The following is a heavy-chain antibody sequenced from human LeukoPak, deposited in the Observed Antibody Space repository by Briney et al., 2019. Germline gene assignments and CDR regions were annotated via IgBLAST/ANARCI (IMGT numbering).Heavy chain of an antibody. Sequence: ASVKVSCKASGGTFSSYAINWVRQATGQGLEWMGWMNPNSGNTGYAQKFQGRVTMTRNTSISTAYMELSSLRSEDMAVYYCARGPTNPAVLLWFGELLYPNYYYYYYMDVWGKGTTVTISS. CDR2: MNPNSGNT. J-gene: IGHJ6*03. V-gene: IGHV1-8*02. CDR1: GGTFSSYA. CDR3: ARGPTNPAVLLWFGELLYPNYYYYYYMDV. D-gene: IGHD3-10*01.